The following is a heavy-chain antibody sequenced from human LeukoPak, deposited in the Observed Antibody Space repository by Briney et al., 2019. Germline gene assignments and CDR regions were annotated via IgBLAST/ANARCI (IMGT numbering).Heavy chain of an antibody. V-gene: IGHV3-7*01. CDR2: IKGDGSDK. CDR1: GFTFSDYM. D-gene: IGHD6-19*01. CDR3: TRDEGVTVITYRFDY. J-gene: IGHJ4*02. Sequence: GGSLRLSCAASGFTFSDYMMGWVRQAPGKGLEWLGNIKGDGSDKYYVDSVKGRFTISRDNVKNPLYLEMNSLRAEDTAVYYCTRDEGVTVITYRFDYWGQGTLVIVSS.